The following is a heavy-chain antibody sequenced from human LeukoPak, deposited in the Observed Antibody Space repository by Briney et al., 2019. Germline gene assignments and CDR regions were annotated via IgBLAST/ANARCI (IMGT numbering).Heavy chain of an antibody. CDR2: ISSDGSST. V-gene: IGHV3-74*01. D-gene: IGHD3-16*01. Sequence: GGSLRLSCAASGFTFSSYWMHWGRQAPGKGLVWVSRISSDGSSTTYADSVKGRFTISRDNAKNTLFVQMNSLRAEDTAVYYCARAYIKAFDQWGQGTLVTVSS. CDR3: ARAYIKAFDQ. J-gene: IGHJ4*02. CDR1: GFTFSSYW.